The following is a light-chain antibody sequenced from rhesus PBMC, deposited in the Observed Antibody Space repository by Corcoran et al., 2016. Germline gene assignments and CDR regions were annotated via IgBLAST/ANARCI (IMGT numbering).Light chain of an antibody. Sequence: DIQMTQSPSSLSASVGDRVTITCRASQGISNNLAWYQQKPGKAPKLLISKESTLQSGIPSRFSGSGSGTDFTLTISSLQPEDFAIYYCQRGYGFLFTFGPGTKLDIK. V-gene: IGKV1-25*01. CDR1: QGISNN. CDR3: QRGYGFLFT. J-gene: IGKJ3*01. CDR2: KES.